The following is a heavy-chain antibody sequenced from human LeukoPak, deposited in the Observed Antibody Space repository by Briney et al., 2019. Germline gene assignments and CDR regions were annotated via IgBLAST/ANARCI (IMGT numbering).Heavy chain of an antibody. CDR3: AREDVYRWGFDH. Sequence: GGSLRLSWPASGFNFNSYSLTWVRQAPGKGLEWRAYIHASGGTTVSADSVKGRFTISRDNAKNSVYLQMTSLKADDTAVYYCAREDVYRWGFDHWGRGILVTVSS. CDR1: GFNFNSYS. CDR2: IHASGGTT. J-gene: IGHJ4*02. D-gene: IGHD3-16*02. V-gene: IGHV3-48*04.